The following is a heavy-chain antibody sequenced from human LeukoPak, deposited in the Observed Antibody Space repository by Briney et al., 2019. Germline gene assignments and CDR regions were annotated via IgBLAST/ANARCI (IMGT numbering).Heavy chain of an antibody. CDR1: GGSIRSTNW. D-gene: IGHD1-26*01. CDR3: SRESGAFCPFGY. Sequence: SETLSLTCGVSGGSIRSTNWGSWVRQPPGQGREWIVEISLTGETNHNPSINGRVTMSLDGSRHQLSLTLTSVTAADTAIYYCSRESGAFCPFGYWGQGTLVIVPP. V-gene: IGHV4-4*02. J-gene: IGHJ4*02. CDR2: ISLTGET.